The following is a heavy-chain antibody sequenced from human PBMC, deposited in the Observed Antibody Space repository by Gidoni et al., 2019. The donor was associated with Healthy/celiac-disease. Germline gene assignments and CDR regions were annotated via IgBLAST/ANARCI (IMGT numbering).Heavy chain of an antibody. J-gene: IGHJ6*02. D-gene: IGHD6-13*01. Sequence: QVQLVQSGAEVKKPGASVTVSCKASGYTFTSYGISWVRQAPGQGLEWLGWISAYNGNTNYAQKLQGRVTMTTDTSTSTAYRELRSLRSDDTAVYYCARAAAALYYYYGMDVWGQGTTVTVSS. CDR2: ISAYNGNT. V-gene: IGHV1-18*01. CDR3: ARAAAALYYYYGMDV. CDR1: GYTFTSYG.